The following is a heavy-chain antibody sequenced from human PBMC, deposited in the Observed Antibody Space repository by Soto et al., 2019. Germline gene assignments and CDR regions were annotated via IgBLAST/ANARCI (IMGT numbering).Heavy chain of an antibody. Sequence: GASVKVSCKASGYTFTSYYMHWVRQAPGQGLEWIGKINPSGGSTSYAQKFQGRVTMTRDTSTSTVYMELSSLRSEDTAVYYCARGTPSYYYDSSGYPEMDYWGQGTLVTVSS. V-gene: IGHV1-46*03. J-gene: IGHJ4*02. CDR2: INPSGGST. D-gene: IGHD3-22*01. CDR3: ARGTPSYYYDSSGYPEMDY. CDR1: GYTFTSYY.